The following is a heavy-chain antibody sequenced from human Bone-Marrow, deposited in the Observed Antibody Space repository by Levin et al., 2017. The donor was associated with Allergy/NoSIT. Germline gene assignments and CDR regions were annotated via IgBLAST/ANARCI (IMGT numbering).Heavy chain of an antibody. CDR2: IYYSGNT. CDR3: VGEGGAYSYGLPY. V-gene: IGHV4-39*01. D-gene: IGHD5-18*01. CDR1: GDSIGSSAYY. J-gene: IGHJ4*02. Sequence: SETLSLTCTVSGDSIGSSAYYWGWIRQPPGKGLEWIGSIYYSGNTYYNTSLKSRVSISVDTSTNQFSLNLASVTAADTAVYYCVGEGGAYSYGLPYWGQGTLVTVSS.